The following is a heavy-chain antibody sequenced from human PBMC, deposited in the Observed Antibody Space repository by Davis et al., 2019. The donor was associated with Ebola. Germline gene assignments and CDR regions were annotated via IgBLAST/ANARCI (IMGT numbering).Heavy chain of an antibody. J-gene: IGHJ4*02. CDR3: FRGDIVEFGGY. CDR1: GYTFTSYY. Sequence: ASVKVSCRASGYTFTSYYMHWVRQAPGQGLEWMGIINPSGGSTSYAQKFQGRVTMTRDTSTSTVYMELSSLRSEDTAVYYCFRGDIVEFGGYWGQGTLVTVSS. V-gene: IGHV1-46*01. D-gene: IGHD2-15*01. CDR2: INPSGGST.